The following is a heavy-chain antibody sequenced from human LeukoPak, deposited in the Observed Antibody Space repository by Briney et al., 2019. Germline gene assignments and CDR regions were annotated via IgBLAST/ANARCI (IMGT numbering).Heavy chain of an antibody. CDR3: ARDNDFDY. J-gene: IGHJ4*02. D-gene: IGHD2-8*01. CDR1: GYAFSTYY. CDR2: INPSGGST. Sequence: GASVKVSCKASGYAFSTYYIHWLRQAPGQGLEWMGIINPSGGSTSYAQKFQGRVTMTRDMSTSTVYMELSSLRSEDTAVYYCARDNDFDYWGQGTLVTVSS. V-gene: IGHV1-46*01.